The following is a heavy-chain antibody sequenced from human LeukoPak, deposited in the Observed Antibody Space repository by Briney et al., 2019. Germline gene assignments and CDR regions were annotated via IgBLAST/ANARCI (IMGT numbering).Heavy chain of an antibody. V-gene: IGHV3-21*01. Sequence: GGSLRLSCTASGFTFSSYSMNWVRQAPGKGLEWVSSISTSSSYIYYADSVKGRFTISRDNAKNSLYLQMNTLRAEDTAVYSCARGADGVSSNSRGWFDPWGQGTLVTVSS. J-gene: IGHJ5*02. D-gene: IGHD2-15*01. CDR2: ISTSSSYI. CDR3: ARGADGVSSNSRGWFDP. CDR1: GFTFSSYS.